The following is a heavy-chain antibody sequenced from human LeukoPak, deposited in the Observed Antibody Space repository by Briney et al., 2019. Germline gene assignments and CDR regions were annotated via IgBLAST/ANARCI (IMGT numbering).Heavy chain of an antibody. CDR2: IYSTGNT. Sequence: TSETLSLTCTVSGGSISSYYWSWIRQPPGKGLEWIGYIYSTGNTNYNPSLKSRVAISADTSKNQFSLRLTSVTAADTAVYYCARGKAAHVYWGQGTLVTVSS. J-gene: IGHJ4*02. CDR1: GGSISSYY. D-gene: IGHD6-6*01. CDR3: ARGKAAHVY. V-gene: IGHV4-59*01.